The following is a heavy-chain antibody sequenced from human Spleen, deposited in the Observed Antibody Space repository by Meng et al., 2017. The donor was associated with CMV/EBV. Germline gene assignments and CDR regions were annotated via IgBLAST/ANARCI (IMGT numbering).Heavy chain of an antibody. Sequence: GGSLRLSCAVSGFSFGSYAMQWVRQAPGKGLEWVGRIKDKAHSYTTEYPASVKGRFTISTDDSKNTLYLQMNSLKTEDTAVYYCTTDPGGYADYWGQGTLVTVSS. CDR1: GFSFGSYA. D-gene: IGHD2-2*01. CDR2: IKDKAHSYTT. V-gene: IGHV3-72*01. J-gene: IGHJ4*02. CDR3: TTDPGGYADY.